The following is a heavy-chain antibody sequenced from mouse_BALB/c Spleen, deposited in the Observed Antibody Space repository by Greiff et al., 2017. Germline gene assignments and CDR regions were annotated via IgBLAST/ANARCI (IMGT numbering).Heavy chain of an antibody. CDR1: GFTFSSYY. CDR2: INSNGGST. V-gene: IGHV5-6-2*01. Sequence: EVKLMESGGGLVKLGGSLKLSCAASGFTFSSYYMSWVRQTPEKRLELVAAINSNGGSTYYPDTVKGRFTISRDNAKNTLYLQMSSLKSEDTALYYCARHAYGYDYWGQGTTLTVSS. D-gene: IGHD2-2*01. J-gene: IGHJ2*01. CDR3: ARHAYGYDY.